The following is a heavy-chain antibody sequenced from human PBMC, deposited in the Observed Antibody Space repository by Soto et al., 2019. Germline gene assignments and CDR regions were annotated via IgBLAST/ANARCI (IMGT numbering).Heavy chain of an antibody. CDR3: ARYCSGGSCYSN. CDR1: GFTFISYW. D-gene: IGHD2-15*01. CDR2: IKQDGSEK. J-gene: IGHJ4*02. V-gene: IGHV3-7*03. Sequence: GSLRLSCAASGFTFISYWIIFFRQAPLKGLEWVANIKQDGSEKYYVDSVKGRFTISRDNAKNSLYLQMNSLRAEDTAVYYCARYCSGGSCYSNWGQGTLVTVSS.